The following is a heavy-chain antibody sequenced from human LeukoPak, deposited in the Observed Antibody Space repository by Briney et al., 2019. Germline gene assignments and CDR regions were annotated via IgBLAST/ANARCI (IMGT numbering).Heavy chain of an antibody. CDR1: GFTFSSYA. V-gene: IGHV3-23*01. J-gene: IGHJ4*02. CDR3: ARLRVRGYGYGPWEGPTWLDY. D-gene: IGHD5-18*01. Sequence: GGSLRLSCAASGFTFSSYAMSWVRQAPGKGLEWVSAISGSGGSTYYADSVKGRFTISRDNSKNTLYLQMNSLRAEDTAVYYCARLRVRGYGYGPWEGPTWLDYWGQGTLVTVSS. CDR2: ISGSGGST.